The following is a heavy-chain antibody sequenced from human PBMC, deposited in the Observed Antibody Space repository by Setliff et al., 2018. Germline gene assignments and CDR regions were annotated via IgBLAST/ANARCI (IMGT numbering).Heavy chain of an antibody. V-gene: IGHV1-69*13. J-gene: IGHJ6*03. Sequence: ASVKVSCKAFGGTFSNSAINWVRQAPGQGLEWMGGIIPIRGAADYAQKSQGKVIITADGSTSTAYMELTSLRSDDAAVYYCARGPSGWSSATSRYYFYMDVWGKGTTVTVSS. CDR3: ARGPSGWSSATSRYYFYMDV. D-gene: IGHD6-19*01. CDR2: IIPIRGAA. CDR1: GGTFSNSA.